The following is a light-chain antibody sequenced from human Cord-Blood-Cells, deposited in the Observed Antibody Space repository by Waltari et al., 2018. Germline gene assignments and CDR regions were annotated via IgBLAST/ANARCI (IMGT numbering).Light chain of an antibody. Sequence: EIVMTQSPATLSVSPGERATLSCRASQSVSSNLAWYQQKPGQAPRLLIYGASTRATGIPAMFSGSVSGTEFTLTISSLQSEDFAVYYCQQYNNWPPVTFGQGTKLEIK. CDR3: QQYNNWPPVT. CDR2: GAS. J-gene: IGKJ2*01. CDR1: QSVSSN. V-gene: IGKV3-15*01.